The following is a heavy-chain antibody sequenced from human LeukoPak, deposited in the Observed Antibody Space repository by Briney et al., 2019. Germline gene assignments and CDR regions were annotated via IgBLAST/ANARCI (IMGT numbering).Heavy chain of an antibody. D-gene: IGHD2-21*02. CDR3: ARSAIVVVTGH. CDR1: GFTFSSYW. J-gene: IGHJ4*02. CDR2: IISDGSST. Sequence: PGGSLRLSCAASGFTFSSYWMHWVRQAPGKGLVWVSRIISDGSSTSYADPVKGRFTISRDNAKNTLYLQMNSLRAEDTAVYYCARSAIVVVTGHWGQGTLVTVSS. V-gene: IGHV3-74*01.